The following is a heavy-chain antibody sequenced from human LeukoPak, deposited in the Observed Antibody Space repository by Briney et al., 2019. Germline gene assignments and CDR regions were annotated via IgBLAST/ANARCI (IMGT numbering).Heavy chain of an antibody. CDR1: GDSISSNTAS. CDR3: ARTLEDKRVFDY. D-gene: IGHD6-13*01. J-gene: IGHJ4*02. CDR2: TYYRSQWSN. V-gene: IGHV6-1*01. Sequence: SQTLSLTCAISGDSISSNTASWNWIRQSPSRGLEWLGRTYYRSQWSNAYAVSEISRITNNPDTSKNQFSLQLNSVTPEDTAVYYCARTLEDKRVFDYWGQGTLVTVSS.